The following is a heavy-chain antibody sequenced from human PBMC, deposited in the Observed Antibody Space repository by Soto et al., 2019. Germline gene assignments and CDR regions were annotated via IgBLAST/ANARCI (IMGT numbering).Heavy chain of an antibody. CDR1: GGSISSSSYY. Sequence: SETLSLTCTVSGGSISSSSYYWGSIRQPPGKGLEWIGSIYYSGSTYYNPSLKSRVTISVDTSKNQFSLKLSSVTAADTAVYYCARHATNGYGDYYDDFDIWGQGTRVNVSS. D-gene: IGHD4-17*01. CDR2: IYYSGST. V-gene: IGHV4-39*01. CDR3: ARHATNGYGDYYDDFDI. J-gene: IGHJ3*02.